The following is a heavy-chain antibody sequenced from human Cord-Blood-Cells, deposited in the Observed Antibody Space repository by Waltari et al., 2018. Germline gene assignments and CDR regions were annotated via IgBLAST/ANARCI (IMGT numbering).Heavy chain of an antibody. V-gene: IGHV5-51*01. CDR1: GYSFTSYW. CDR3: ARFAPNRGWYFDL. Sequence: EVQLAQSGAQVKTPGESLQISCKGSGYSFTSYWIGWVRQMPGKGLEWMGIIYPGDSDTRYSPSFQGQVTISADKSISTAYLQWSSLKASDTAMYYCARFAPNRGWYFDLWGRGTLVTVSS. J-gene: IGHJ2*01. CDR2: IYPGDSDT. D-gene: IGHD3-10*01.